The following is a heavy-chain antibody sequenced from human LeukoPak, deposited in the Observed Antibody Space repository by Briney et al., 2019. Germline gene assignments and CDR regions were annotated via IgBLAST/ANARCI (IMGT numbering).Heavy chain of an antibody. CDR2: FYDSGST. V-gene: IGHV4-30-4*01. CDR1: GDSITSGHYY. D-gene: IGHD3-16*02. Sequence: SQTLSLTCTVSGDSITSGHYYCSWIRQPPGKGLEWIGFFYDSGSTFYNSSLESRLTISGDTSKNQFSLKLTSVTAADTAVYFCARSVIVFVMYRQFYFDSWGQGRLVTVSS. CDR3: ARSVIVFVMYRQFYFDS. J-gene: IGHJ4*02.